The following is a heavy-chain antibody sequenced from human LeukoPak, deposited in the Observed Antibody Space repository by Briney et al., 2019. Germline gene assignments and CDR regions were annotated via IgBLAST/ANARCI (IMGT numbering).Heavy chain of an antibody. V-gene: IGHV1-18*01. CDR1: GYTFTSYG. CDR2: ISAYNGNT. D-gene: IGHD3-3*01. CDR3: AREGLVAIFGVVDYYYYMDV. Sequence: ASVKVSCKASGYTFTSYGISWVRQAPGQGLEWMGWISAYNGNTNYAQKLQGRVTMTTDTSTSTAYMDLRSLRSDDTAVYYCAREGLVAIFGVVDYYYYMDVWGKGTTVTVSS. J-gene: IGHJ6*03.